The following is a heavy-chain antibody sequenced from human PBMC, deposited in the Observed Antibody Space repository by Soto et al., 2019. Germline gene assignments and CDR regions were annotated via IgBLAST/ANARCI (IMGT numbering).Heavy chain of an antibody. CDR2: ISYDGSHE. D-gene: IGHD3-16*01. CDR1: GFTFSSYG. Sequence: ESGGGVVQPGRSLRLSCAASGFTFSSYGMHWIRQAPGQGLEWVSVISYDGSHEYYEESVKGRFSISRDNSKNTLYLQMNSLRNKETAVYYCAKDPRGALGKWYLDLWGRSTLVTVSS. V-gene: IGHV3-30*18. CDR3: AKDPRGALGKWYLDL. J-gene: IGHJ2*01.